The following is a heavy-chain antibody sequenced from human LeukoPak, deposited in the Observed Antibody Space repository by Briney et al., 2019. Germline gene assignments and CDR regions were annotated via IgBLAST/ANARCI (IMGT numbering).Heavy chain of an antibody. D-gene: IGHD4-17*01. CDR2: IWYDGSNK. CDR1: GFTFSSYG. CDR3: ARVDYGEAGAFDI. J-gene: IGHJ3*02. Sequence: GGSLRLSCAASGFTFSSYGMHWVRQAPGKGLEWVAVIWYDGSNKYYADSVKGRFTISRDSSKNTLYLQMNSLRAEDTAVYYCARVDYGEAGAFDIWGQGTMVTVSS. V-gene: IGHV3-33*01.